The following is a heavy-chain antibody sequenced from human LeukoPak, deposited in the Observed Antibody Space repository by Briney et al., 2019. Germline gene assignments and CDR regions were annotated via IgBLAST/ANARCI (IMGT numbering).Heavy chain of an antibody. CDR2: ISGSGGST. D-gene: IGHD2-2*01. CDR1: GFTFSSYA. CDR3: ARDLVVVPAAIFAFDI. J-gene: IGHJ3*02. V-gene: IGHV3-23*01. Sequence: PGGSLRLSCAASGFTFSSYAMSWVRQAPGKGLEWVSAISGSGGSTYYADSVKGRFTISRDNAENSLYLQMNSLRAEDTAVYYCARDLVVVPAAIFAFDIWGQGTMVTVSS.